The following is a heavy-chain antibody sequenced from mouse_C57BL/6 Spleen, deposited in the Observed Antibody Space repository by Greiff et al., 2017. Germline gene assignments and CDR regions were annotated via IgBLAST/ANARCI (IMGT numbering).Heavy chain of an antibody. CDR2: IYPGSGST. V-gene: IGHV1-55*01. D-gene: IGHD2-3*01. CDR1: GYTFTSYW. Sequence: QVQLQQPGAELVKPGASVKMSCKASGYTFTSYWITWVKQRPGQGLEWIGDIYPGSGSTNYNEKFKSKATLTVDTSSSTAYMQLSSLTSEDSAVYYCAREWIYDGYGSAMDYWGQGTSVTVSS. CDR3: AREWIYDGYGSAMDY. J-gene: IGHJ4*01.